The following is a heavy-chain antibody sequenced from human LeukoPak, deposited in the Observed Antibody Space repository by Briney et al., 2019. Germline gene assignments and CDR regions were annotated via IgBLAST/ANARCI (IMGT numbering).Heavy chain of an antibody. CDR2: ISGSGGGT. V-gene: IGHV3-23*01. CDR1: GFTFSSYA. D-gene: IGHD5-12*01. CDR3: AKVRSGYDSHPYFDY. Sequence: GGSLRLSCAASGFTFSSYAMSWVRQAPGKGLEWVSAISGSGGGTYYADSVKGRFTISRDNSKNTLYLQMNSLRAEDTAVYYCAKVRSGYDSHPYFDYWGQGTLVTVSS. J-gene: IGHJ4*02.